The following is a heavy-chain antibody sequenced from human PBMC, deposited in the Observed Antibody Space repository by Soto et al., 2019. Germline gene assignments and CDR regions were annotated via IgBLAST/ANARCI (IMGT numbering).Heavy chain of an antibody. Sequence: QVQLVESGGGVVQPGRSLRLSCAASGFTFSNYGIHWVRQAPGQGLEWVAVISYDGNNKYYADSGEGRFTIARYKSKNTVYLQMNSLGDEDTAMYYCAKDTGYCTKGVCLSNWFDSWGQGTLVTVSS. CDR3: AKDTGYCTKGVCLSNWFDS. CDR2: ISYDGNNK. CDR1: GFTFSNYG. V-gene: IGHV3-30*18. D-gene: IGHD2-8*01. J-gene: IGHJ5*01.